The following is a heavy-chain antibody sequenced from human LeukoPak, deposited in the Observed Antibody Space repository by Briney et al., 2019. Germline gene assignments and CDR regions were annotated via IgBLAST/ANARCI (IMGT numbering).Heavy chain of an antibody. Sequence: ETLSLTXXXXGGSFSGYYWSWIRQPPGKGLEWIGEINHSGSTNYNPSLKSRVTISVDTSKNQFSLKLSSVTAADTAVYYCARGLFSLTTVTSFDYWGQGTLVTVSS. V-gene: IGHV4-34*01. D-gene: IGHD4-17*01. CDR3: ARGLFSLTTVTSFDY. CDR2: INHSGST. J-gene: IGHJ4*02. CDR1: GGSFSGYY.